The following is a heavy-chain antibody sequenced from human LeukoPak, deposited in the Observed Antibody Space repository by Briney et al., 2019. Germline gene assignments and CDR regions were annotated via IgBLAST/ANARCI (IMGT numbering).Heavy chain of an antibody. CDR3: AKDIAVADGFHQLFDY. J-gene: IGHJ4*02. V-gene: IGHV3-23*01. CDR1: GFTFGSYA. CDR2: ISGSGGST. Sequence: GGSLRLSCAASGFTFGSYAMSWVRQAPGEGLEWVSAISGSGGSTYYADSVKGRFTISRDNSKNTLYLQMNSLRAEDTAVYYCAKDIAVADGFHQLFDYWGQGTLSPSPQ. D-gene: IGHD6-19*01.